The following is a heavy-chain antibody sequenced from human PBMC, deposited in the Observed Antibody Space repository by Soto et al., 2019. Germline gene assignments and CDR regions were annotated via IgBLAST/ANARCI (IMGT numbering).Heavy chain of an antibody. CDR1: GGTFSSYA. V-gene: IGHV1-69*01. CDR3: ARDKGDSSGYYYGYYYYGMDV. CDR2: IIPIFGTA. D-gene: IGHD3-22*01. Sequence: QVRLVQSGAEVKKPGSSVKVSCKASGGTFSSYAISWVRQAPGQGLEWMGGIIPIFGTANYAQKFQGRVTITADESTSTAYMELSSLRSEDTAVYYCARDKGDSSGYYYGYYYYGMDVWGQGTTVTVSS. J-gene: IGHJ6*02.